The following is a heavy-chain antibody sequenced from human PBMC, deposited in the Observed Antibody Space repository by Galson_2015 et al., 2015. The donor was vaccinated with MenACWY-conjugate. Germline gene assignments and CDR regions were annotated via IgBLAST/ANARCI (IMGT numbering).Heavy chain of an antibody. CDR1: GFTFSNYG. CDR2: ITSGGTT. CDR3: AREDYCSGGSCYFYDS. Sequence: SLRLSCAASGFTFSNYGMVWVRQAPGKGLDWVSAITSGGTTYYADAVKGRFTISRDNSKNTLYLQMNSLTVEDTAVYYCAREDYCSGGSCYFYDSWGQGTLVTVSS. D-gene: IGHD2-15*01. V-gene: IGHV3-23*01. J-gene: IGHJ4*02.